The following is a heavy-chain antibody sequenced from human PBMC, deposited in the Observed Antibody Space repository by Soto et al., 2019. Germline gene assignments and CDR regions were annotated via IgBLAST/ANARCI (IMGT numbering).Heavy chain of an antibody. CDR2: IIPIFGTA. V-gene: IGHV1-69*13. Sequence: SVKVSCKASGGTFSSYAISWVRQAPGQGLEWMGGIIPIFGTANYAQKFQGRVTITADESTSTAYMELSSLRSEDTVVYYCARGDYYDSSGYSPGAFDIWGQGTMVTVSS. J-gene: IGHJ3*02. CDR3: ARGDYYDSSGYSPGAFDI. CDR1: GGTFSSYA. D-gene: IGHD3-22*01.